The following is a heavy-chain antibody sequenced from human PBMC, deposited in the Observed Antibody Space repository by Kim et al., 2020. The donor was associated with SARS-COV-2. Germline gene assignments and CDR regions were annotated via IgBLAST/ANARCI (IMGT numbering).Heavy chain of an antibody. V-gene: IGHV3-23*03. J-gene: IGHJ4*02. Sequence: GGSLRLSCAASGFTFSSYAMSWVRQAPGKGLEWVSVIYSGGSSTYYADSVKGRFTISRDNSKNTLYLQMNSLRAEDTAVYYCAKVSGPRGVWVFDYWGQGTLVTVSS. CDR1: GFTFSSYA. CDR3: AKVSGPRGVWVFDY. CDR2: IYSGGSST. D-gene: IGHD3-10*01.